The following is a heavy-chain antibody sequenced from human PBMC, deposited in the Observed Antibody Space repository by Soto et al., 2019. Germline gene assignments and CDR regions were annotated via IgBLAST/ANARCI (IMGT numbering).Heavy chain of an antibody. V-gene: IGHV1-24*01. CDR1: GYTLTELS. Sequence: ASVKVSCKVSGYTLTELSMHWVRQAPGKGLEWMGGFDPEDGETIYAQKFQGRVTMTEDTSTDTAYMELSSLRSEDTAVYYCATDFHNYSGSGSYYPWGQGSLVTVSS. D-gene: IGHD3-10*01. CDR2: FDPEDGET. J-gene: IGHJ5*02. CDR3: ATDFHNYSGSGSYYP.